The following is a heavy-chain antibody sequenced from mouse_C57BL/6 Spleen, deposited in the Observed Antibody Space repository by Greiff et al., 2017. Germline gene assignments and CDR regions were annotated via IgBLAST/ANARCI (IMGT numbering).Heavy chain of an antibody. D-gene: IGHD2-4*01. CDR3: SRDDYPYYAMDY. V-gene: IGHV1-52*01. J-gene: IGHJ4*01. CDR2: IDPSDSET. Sequence: VQLQQPGAELVRPGSSVKLSCKASGYTFTSYWMHWVKQRPIQGLEWIGKIDPSDSETHYNQKFKDKATLTVDKSSSTAYMQLSSLTSEDAAVYYCSRDDYPYYAMDYWGQGTSVTVSS. CDR1: GYTFTSYW.